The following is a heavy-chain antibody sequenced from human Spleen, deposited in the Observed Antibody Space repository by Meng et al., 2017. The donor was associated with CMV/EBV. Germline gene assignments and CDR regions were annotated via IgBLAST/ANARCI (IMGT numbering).Heavy chain of an antibody. CDR2: IKSKAYGGTV. CDR3: SASSGGHCGGDCPRDY. J-gene: IGHJ4*02. D-gene: IGHD2-21*01. V-gene: IGHV3-49*04. Sequence: GESLKISCKGSGFTFGDYAMSWVRQAPGKGLEWVGFIKSKAYGGTVQYAASVKGRFSISRDDSKRIAYLQMNGLKTEDTAVYYCSASSGGHCGGDCPRDYWGQGTLVTVSS. CDR1: GFTFGDYA.